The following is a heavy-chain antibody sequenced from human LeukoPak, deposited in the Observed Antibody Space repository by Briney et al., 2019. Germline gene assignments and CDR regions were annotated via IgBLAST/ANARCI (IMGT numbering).Heavy chain of an antibody. CDR1: GFIFSNYN. V-gene: IGHV3-11*04. CDR3: ARAAYGAKSLDY. CDR2: ISSSGSTI. J-gene: IGHJ4*02. Sequence: GGSLRLSCAASGFIFSNYNMNWVRQAPGKGLEGVSYISSSGSTIYYADSVKGRFTISRDNAKNSLYLQMNSLRAEDTAVYYCARAAYGAKSLDYWGQGTLVTVSS. D-gene: IGHD4/OR15-4a*01.